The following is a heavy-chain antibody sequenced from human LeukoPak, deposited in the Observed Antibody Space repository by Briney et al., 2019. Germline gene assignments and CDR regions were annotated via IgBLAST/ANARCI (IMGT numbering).Heavy chain of an antibody. CDR2: IYYSGST. Sequence: SQTLSLTCTVSGGSISSGGYYWSWLRQHPGTGLEWIGYIYYSGSTYYNPSLKSRVTISVDTSKNQFSLKLSSVTAADTAVYYCARLQMTTVTFDYWGQGTLVTVSS. V-gene: IGHV4-31*03. CDR1: GGSISSGGYY. D-gene: IGHD4-17*01. J-gene: IGHJ4*02. CDR3: ARLQMTTVTFDY.